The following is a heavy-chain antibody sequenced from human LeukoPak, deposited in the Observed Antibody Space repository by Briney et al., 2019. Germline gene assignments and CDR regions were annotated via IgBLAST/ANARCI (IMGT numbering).Heavy chain of an antibody. CDR1: GFTVSSNY. CDR2: IYSGGST. V-gene: IGHV3-66*01. D-gene: IGHD2-2*01. CDR3: ARSRGAAIGYYFDY. Sequence: GGSLRLSCAASGFTVSSNYMSWVRQAPGKGLEWASVIYSGGSTYYADSVKGRFTISRDNSKNTLYLQMNSLRAEDTAVYYCARSRGAAIGYYFDYWGQGTLVTVSS. J-gene: IGHJ4*02.